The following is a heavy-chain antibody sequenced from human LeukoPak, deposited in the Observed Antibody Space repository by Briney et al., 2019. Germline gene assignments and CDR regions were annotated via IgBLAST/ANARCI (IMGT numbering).Heavy chain of an antibody. CDR1: GYTFTDYY. CDR2: INPKTGVT. V-gene: IGHV1-2*02. J-gene: IGHJ4*02. Sequence: ASVKVSCKASGYTFTDYYLHWVRQAPGHGLEWMGWINPKTGVTKYAQNFQGRVTMTRDTSISTAYMEVGRLRSDDTAVFYCARDLAMYSPDLDYWGQGTLVTASS. D-gene: IGHD1-26*01. CDR3: ARDLAMYSPDLDY.